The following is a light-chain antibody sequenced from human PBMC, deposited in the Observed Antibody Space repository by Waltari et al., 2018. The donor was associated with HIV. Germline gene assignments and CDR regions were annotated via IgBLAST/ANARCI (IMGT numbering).Light chain of an antibody. J-gene: IGKJ5*01. CDR3: MQALQTPLIT. CDR2: LGS. Sequence: DIVMTQSPLALPVTPGEPASISCRSSQSLLNSNGFNYLAWYLQTPGQSPQLLSHLGSNRASGVPDRFSGSGSGTDCTLKISRVEAEDVGVYYGMQALQTPLITFGQGTRLEIK. V-gene: IGKV2-28*01. CDR1: QSLLNSNGFNY.